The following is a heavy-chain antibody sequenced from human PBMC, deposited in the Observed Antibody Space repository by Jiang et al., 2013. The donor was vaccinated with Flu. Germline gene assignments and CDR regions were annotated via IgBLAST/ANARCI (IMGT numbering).Heavy chain of an antibody. V-gene: IGHV3-33*01. D-gene: IGHD3-22*01. CDR3: AQSHYDSSGSSLDLIY. Sequence: VQLLESGGGVVQPGRSLRLSCAVSGFTFSDHGMHWVRQAPGKGLEWVAVIWYDESTKYYADSVKGRFTISRDNSKNTVYLQMNSLRAEDTAVYYCAQSHYDSSGSSLDLIYWGQGTLVT. CDR2: IWYDESTK. CDR1: GFTFSDHG. J-gene: IGHJ4*02.